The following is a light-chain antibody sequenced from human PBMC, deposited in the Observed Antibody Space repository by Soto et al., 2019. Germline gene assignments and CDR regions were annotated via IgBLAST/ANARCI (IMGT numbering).Light chain of an antibody. Sequence: IVMTQSAATLYVSPGERATPSCRASQSVSSDLAWFQQKPGRAPRLLIYGASTRATGIPARFSGSGSGTEFTFTISSLQTEDASVYYCQQYNNWPLTFGPGTKVDI. CDR3: QQYNNWPLT. CDR1: QSVSSD. V-gene: IGKV3-15*01. CDR2: GAS. J-gene: IGKJ3*01.